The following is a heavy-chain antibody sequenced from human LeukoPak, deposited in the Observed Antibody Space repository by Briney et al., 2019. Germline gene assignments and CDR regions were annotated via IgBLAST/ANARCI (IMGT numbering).Heavy chain of an antibody. J-gene: IGHJ5*02. V-gene: IGHV1-46*01. CDR1: LYTFTSYY. CDR2: INPSGGST. Sequence: ASVKVSCMACLYTFTSYYMHWVRQAPGQGLEWMGIINPSGGSTSYAQKFQGRVTMTRDTSTSTVYMELSSLRSEDTAVYYCARDRITMVRGVYNWFDPWGQGTLVTVSS. CDR3: ARDRITMVRGVYNWFDP. D-gene: IGHD3-10*01.